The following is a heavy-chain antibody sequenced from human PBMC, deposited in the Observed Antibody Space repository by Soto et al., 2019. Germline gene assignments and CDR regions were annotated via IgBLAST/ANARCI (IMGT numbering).Heavy chain of an antibody. J-gene: IGHJ4*02. CDR3: AKENGIAVAGPSDY. V-gene: IGHV3-23*01. CDR1: GFTFSSYA. CDR2: ISGSGGST. D-gene: IGHD6-19*01. Sequence: EVQLLESGGGLVQPGGSLRLSCAASGFTFSSYAMSWVRQAPGKELEWVSAISGSGGSTYYADSVKGLFTISRDNSKNTLYLQMNSLRAEDTAVYYCAKENGIAVAGPSDYWGQGTPVTVSS.